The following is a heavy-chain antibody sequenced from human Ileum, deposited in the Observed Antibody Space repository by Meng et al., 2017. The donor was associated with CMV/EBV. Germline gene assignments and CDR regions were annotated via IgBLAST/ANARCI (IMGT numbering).Heavy chain of an antibody. CDR3: VKGRGYNGYASDI. J-gene: IGHJ4*02. D-gene: IGHD5-12*01. Sequence: AASGFIFRNYDMHWVRQAPGKGLEWVTFIRYDGNKHQSADSVRGRFTVSRDNSKNTLYLQMNGLRGDDSAVYYCVKGRGYNGYASDIWGQGALVTVSS. CDR2: IRYDGNKH. V-gene: IGHV3-30*02. CDR1: GFIFRNYD.